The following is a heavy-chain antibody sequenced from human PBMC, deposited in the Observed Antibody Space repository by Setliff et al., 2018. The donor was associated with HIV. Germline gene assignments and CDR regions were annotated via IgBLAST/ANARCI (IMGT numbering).Heavy chain of an antibody. D-gene: IGHD2-15*01. CDR1: VFTFNNYG. CDR3: AKDVCSGAYCYAYYYYGMDV. V-gene: IGHV3-30*02. Sequence: GGSLRLSCAASVFTFNNYGMNWVRQAPGKGLEWVAFIRYDGSQKYYVDSVKGRFTISRDNSKNTLYLQMNSMRVEDTAVYYCAKDVCSGAYCYAYYYYGMDVWGQGTMVTVSS. CDR2: IRYDGSQK. J-gene: IGHJ6*02.